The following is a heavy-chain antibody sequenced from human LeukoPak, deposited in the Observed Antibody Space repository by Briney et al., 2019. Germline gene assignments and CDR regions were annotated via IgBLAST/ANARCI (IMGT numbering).Heavy chain of an antibody. D-gene: IGHD5-18*01. J-gene: IGHJ4*02. CDR3: ARARYSYGSNFDY. CDR2: IYYSGST. CDR1: GGSISSGDYY. Sequence: SETLSLTCTVSGGSISSGDYYWSWIRQPPGKGLEWIGYIYYSGSTYCNPSLKSRVTISVDTSKNQFSLELSSVTAADTAVYYCARARYSYGSNFDYWGQGTLVTVSS. V-gene: IGHV4-30-4*01.